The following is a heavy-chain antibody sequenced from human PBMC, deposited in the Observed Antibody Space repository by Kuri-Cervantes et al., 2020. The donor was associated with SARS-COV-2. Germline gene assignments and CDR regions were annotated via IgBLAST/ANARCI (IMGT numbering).Heavy chain of an antibody. CDR1: GFTFSSYW. Sequence: GESLKISCAASGFTFSSYWMHWVRQAPGKGLVWVSRINSDGSSTSYADSVKGRFTISRDNAKNTLYLQMNSLRAEDTAVYYCARDLRIAAPRGDHWGQGTLVTVSS. CDR3: ARDLRIAAPRGDH. V-gene: IGHV3-74*01. CDR2: INSDGSST. J-gene: IGHJ4*02. D-gene: IGHD6-6*01.